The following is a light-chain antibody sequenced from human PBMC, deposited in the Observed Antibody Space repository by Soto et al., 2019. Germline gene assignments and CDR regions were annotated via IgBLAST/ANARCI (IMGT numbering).Light chain of an antibody. V-gene: IGKV1-5*01. CDR1: QSISSW. J-gene: IGKJ1*01. CDR2: DAS. CDR3: QQYSTYPWT. Sequence: DIQMTQSPSTLSASVGDRVTITCRASQSISSWLAWYQQKPGKAPKVLIFDASSLESGVPSRFSGSGSATEFTLNISSLQPDDFETYYCQQYSTYPWTFGQGTKVDIK.